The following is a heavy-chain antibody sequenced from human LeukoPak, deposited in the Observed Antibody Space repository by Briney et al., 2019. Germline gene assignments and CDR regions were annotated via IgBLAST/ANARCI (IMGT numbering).Heavy chain of an antibody. CDR3: ARDLRYYDGGSAYYYYGMDV. J-gene: IGHJ6*02. CDR2: ISSSGSTI. V-gene: IGHV3-11*01. D-gene: IGHD3-9*01. Sequence: GGSLRLSCAASGFTFSDYYMSWIRQAPGKGLEWVSYISSSGSTIYYADSVKGRFTISRDNAKNSLYLQMNSLRAEGTAVYYCARDLRYYDGGSAYYYYGMDVWGQGTTVTVSS. CDR1: GFTFSDYY.